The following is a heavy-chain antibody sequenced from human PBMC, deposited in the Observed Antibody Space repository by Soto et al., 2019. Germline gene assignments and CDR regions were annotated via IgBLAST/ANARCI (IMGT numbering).Heavy chain of an antibody. CDR3: ARAYYDFWSGYYTVYYYYYMDV. Sequence: ASVKVSCKASGYTFTSYGISWVRQAPGQGLEWMGWISAYNGNTNYAQKLQGRVTMTTDTSTSTAYMELSSLRSDDTAVYYCARAYYDFWSGYYTVYYYYYMDVWGKGTTVTVSS. CDR1: GYTFTSYG. V-gene: IGHV1-18*01. D-gene: IGHD3-3*01. J-gene: IGHJ6*03. CDR2: ISAYNGNT.